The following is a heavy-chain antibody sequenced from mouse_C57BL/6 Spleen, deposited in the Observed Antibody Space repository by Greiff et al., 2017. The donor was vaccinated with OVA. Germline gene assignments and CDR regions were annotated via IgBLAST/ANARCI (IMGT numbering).Heavy chain of an antibody. Sequence: VHVKQSGAELVRPGASVKLSCTASGFNIKDDYMHWVKQRPEQGLEWIGWIDPENGDTEYASKFQGKATITPDTSSNTAYLQLSSLTSEDTAVYYCTTLDSSGYRFDYWGQGTTLTVSS. CDR3: TTLDSSGYRFDY. D-gene: IGHD3-2*02. J-gene: IGHJ2*01. V-gene: IGHV14-4*01. CDR2: IDPENGDT. CDR1: GFNIKDDY.